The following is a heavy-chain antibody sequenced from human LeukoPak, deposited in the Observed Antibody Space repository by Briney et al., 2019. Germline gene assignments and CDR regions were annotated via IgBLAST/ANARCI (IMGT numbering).Heavy chain of an antibody. CDR2: IYSGGST. CDR1: GLTISNNF. Sequence: PGGSLRLSCAASGLTISNNFMGWVRQAPGKGLEWVSLIYSGGSTYSADSVKGRFTISRDNSKNTLRLQMNSLRVEDTAVYYCARDTDYYGSGRHGYFDHWGQGTLVTVSS. CDR3: ARDTDYYGSGRHGYFDH. V-gene: IGHV3-66*01. J-gene: IGHJ1*01. D-gene: IGHD3-10*01.